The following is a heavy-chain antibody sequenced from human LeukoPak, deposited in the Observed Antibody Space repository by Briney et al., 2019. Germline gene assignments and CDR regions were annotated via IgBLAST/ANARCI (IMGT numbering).Heavy chain of an antibody. Sequence: PSETLSLTCTVSGGSISSSSYYWGWIRQPPGKGLEWIGSIYYSGSTYYNPSLKSRVTISVDTSKNQFSLKLSSVTAADTAVYYCARLGLTTVAMDYWGQGTLVTVSS. CDR1: GGSISSSSYY. V-gene: IGHV4-39*07. D-gene: IGHD4-23*01. J-gene: IGHJ4*02. CDR3: ARLGLTTVAMDY. CDR2: IYYSGST.